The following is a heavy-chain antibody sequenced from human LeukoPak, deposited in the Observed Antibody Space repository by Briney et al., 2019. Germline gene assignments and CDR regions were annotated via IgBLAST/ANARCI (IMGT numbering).Heavy chain of an antibody. J-gene: IGHJ2*01. CDR2: VNLDGTDT. Sequence: GGSLRLSCAASGFTFTEYWMHWVRQTPGLGLVWVSRVNLDGTDTDYVDSVKGRFTISRDNPKNTVYLQMNSLRADDTAMYYCVRTNTGWYFDLWGRGTLVTVSS. CDR3: VRTNTGWYFDL. CDR1: GFTFTEYW. V-gene: IGHV3-74*01.